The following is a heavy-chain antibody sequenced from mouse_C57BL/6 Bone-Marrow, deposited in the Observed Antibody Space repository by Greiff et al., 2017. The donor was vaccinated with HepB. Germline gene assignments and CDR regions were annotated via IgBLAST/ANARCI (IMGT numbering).Heavy chain of an antibody. V-gene: IGHV1-81*01. CDR3: ANPVYYGSSSWFAY. Sequence: QVQLKESGAELARPGTSVKLSCKASGYTFTSYGISWVKQRTGQGLEWIGEIYPRSGNTYYNEKFKGKATLTADKSSSTAYMELRSLTSEDSAVYFCANPVYYGSSSWFAYWGQGTLVTVSA. CDR1: GYTFTSYG. J-gene: IGHJ3*01. CDR2: IYPRSGNT. D-gene: IGHD1-1*01.